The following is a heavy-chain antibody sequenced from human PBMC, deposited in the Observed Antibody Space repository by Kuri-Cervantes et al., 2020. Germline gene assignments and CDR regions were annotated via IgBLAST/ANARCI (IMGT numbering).Heavy chain of an antibody. D-gene: IGHD6-13*01. CDR2: ITDSGDHT. J-gene: IGHJ4*02. CDR3: ARSGAATKSVTRDYFDY. Sequence: GESLKISCAASGFTFSSYAMSWVRQAPGKELEWVSAITDSGDHTFHADSVRGRFTISRDNSRNTLYLQMNSLRGEDTAVYYCARSGAATKSVTRDYFDYWGQGTLVTVSS. CDR1: GFTFSSYA. V-gene: IGHV3-23*01.